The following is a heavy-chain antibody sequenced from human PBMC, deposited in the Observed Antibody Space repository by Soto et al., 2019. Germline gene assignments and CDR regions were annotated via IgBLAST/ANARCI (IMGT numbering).Heavy chain of an antibody. Sequence: EVQLVESGGGLVKPGASLRLSCVASESTFSLYSRNWVRQAPGRGLEWVSSISSSSSPIFYADSVKGRFTISRDNAKSSLYLQMTSLRAEDMAVYYCARGGRGYTRDDTFDIWGQGTMVTVSS. D-gene: IGHD2-2*02. CDR1: ESTFSLYS. J-gene: IGHJ3*02. CDR2: ISSSSSPI. CDR3: ARGGRGYTRDDTFDI. V-gene: IGHV3-21*01.